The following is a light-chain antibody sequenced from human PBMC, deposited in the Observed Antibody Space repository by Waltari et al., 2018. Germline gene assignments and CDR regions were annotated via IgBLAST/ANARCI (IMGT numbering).Light chain of an antibody. J-gene: IGLJ2*01. CDR2: ETN. Sequence: QSVLTQPPSASGAPGQRVTISCTGSRATIGADYAVSWYQQFPGTAPKLVIYETNKRPSGLSDRFSGSKSGASASLIITGVRSEDEADYYCSTWDRSLGIRLFGGGTRLTVL. V-gene: IGLV1-40*03. CDR3: STWDRSLGIRL. CDR1: RATIGADYA.